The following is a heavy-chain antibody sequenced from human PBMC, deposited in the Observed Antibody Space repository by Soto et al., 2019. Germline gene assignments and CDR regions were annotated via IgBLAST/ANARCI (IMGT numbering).Heavy chain of an antibody. CDR2: FDPEDGET. CDR1: GYTLTELS. D-gene: IGHD6-13*01. Sequence: ASVKVSCKVSGYTLTELSMHWVRQAPGKGLEWMGGFDPEDGETIYAQKFQGRVTMTEDTSTDTAYMELSSLRSEDTAVYYCARRLQQVEDFDPWGQGTLVTVSS. V-gene: IGHV1-24*01. J-gene: IGHJ5*02. CDR3: ARRLQQVEDFDP.